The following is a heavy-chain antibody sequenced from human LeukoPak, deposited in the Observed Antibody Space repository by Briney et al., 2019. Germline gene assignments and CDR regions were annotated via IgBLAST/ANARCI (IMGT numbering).Heavy chain of an antibody. J-gene: IGHJ6*03. CDR3: ARVVPCSSSSCYSLHYYMDV. CDR2: LKEDGSET. V-gene: IGHV3-7*01. Sequence: PGGSLRLSCAASGFTFSNNWMTWVRQAPGKGLEWVANLKEDGSETYYVDSVRGRFIVSRDNAKNSLYLQMSRLRAADTAIYYCARVVPCSSSSCYSLHYYMDVWGKGTTVTVSS. D-gene: IGHD2-15*01. CDR1: GFTFSNNW.